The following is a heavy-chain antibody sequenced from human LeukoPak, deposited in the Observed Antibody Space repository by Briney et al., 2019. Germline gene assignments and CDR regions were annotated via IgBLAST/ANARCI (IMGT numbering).Heavy chain of an antibody. CDR3: ARAYSSRETNVFDP. CDR2: INAGGGST. D-gene: IGHD6-13*01. J-gene: IGHJ5*02. CDR1: GFTFSNYA. Sequence: YPGGSLRLSCAASGFTFSNYAMNWVRQAPGKGLEWVSTINAGGGSTYYADSVKGRFTISRDNSNNTLYLQMNSLRAEDTAVYYCARAYSSRETNVFDPWGQGTLVTVPS. V-gene: IGHV3-23*01.